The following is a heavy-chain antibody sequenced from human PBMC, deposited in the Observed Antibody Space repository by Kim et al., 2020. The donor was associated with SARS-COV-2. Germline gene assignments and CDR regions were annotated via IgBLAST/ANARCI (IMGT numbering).Heavy chain of an antibody. CDR3: AREYSEGYGMDV. CDR1: GFTFSNYW. CDR2: IKQGGNEK. J-gene: IGHJ6*02. D-gene: IGHD3-3*01. Sequence: GGSLRLSCAASGFTFSNYWMSWVRQAPGKGLEWVANIKQGGNEKHYVDSVKGRFTISRDDAKTSVYLQMNSLRAEDTAMYYCAREYSEGYGMDVWGQGTT. V-gene: IGHV3-7*01.